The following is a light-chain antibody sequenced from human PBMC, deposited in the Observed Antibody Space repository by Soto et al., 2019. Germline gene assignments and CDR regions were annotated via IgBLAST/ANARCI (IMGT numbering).Light chain of an antibody. V-gene: IGKV4-1*01. CDR3: QQYYSRPLM. CDR2: WAS. J-gene: IGKJ1*01. Sequence: DIVMTQSPDSLAVSLGERATINCKSSQSLLYNSNNKNYLAWYQQKPGQPPNLLIYWASTRESGVPDRSSGSVAGPGFSPAQCLQQAVEVAVYYCQQYYSRPLMFGQGTKVQIK. CDR1: QSLLYNSNNKNY.